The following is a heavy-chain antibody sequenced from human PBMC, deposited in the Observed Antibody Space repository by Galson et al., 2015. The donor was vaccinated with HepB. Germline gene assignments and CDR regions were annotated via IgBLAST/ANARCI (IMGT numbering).Heavy chain of an antibody. CDR2: FDPEDGET. J-gene: IGHJ3*02. V-gene: IGHV1-24*01. D-gene: IGHD1-26*01. CDR3: ATGIIVGATSAFDI. Sequence: SVKASCKVSGYTLTELSMHWVRQAPGKGLEWMGGFDPEDGETIYAQKFQGRVTMTEDTSTDTAYMELSSLRSEDTAVYYCATGIIVGATSAFDIWGQGTMVTVSS. CDR1: GYTLTELS.